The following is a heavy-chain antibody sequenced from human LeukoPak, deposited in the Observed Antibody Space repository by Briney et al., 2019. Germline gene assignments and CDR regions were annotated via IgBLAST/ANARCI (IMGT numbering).Heavy chain of an antibody. V-gene: IGHV4-34*01. D-gene: IGHD6-19*01. CDR1: GGSFSGYY. CDR3: ASFSGSGPREFDY. Sequence: SETLSLTCAVYGGSFSGYYWSWIRQAPGKGLEWIGEINHSGSTNYNPSLKSRVTISVDTSKNQFSLKLSPVTAADTAVYYCASFSGSGPREFDYWGQGTLVTVSS. CDR2: INHSGST. J-gene: IGHJ4*02.